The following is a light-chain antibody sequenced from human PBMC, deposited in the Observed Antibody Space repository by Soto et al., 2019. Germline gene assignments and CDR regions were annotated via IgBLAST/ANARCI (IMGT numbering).Light chain of an antibody. J-gene: IGKJ3*01. CDR3: QQDDGY. CDR1: QNINKW. V-gene: IGKV1-5*01. CDR2: DVS. Sequence: QMTQSPSTLSASVGDRVTITCRASQNINKWLAWYQQKPGTAPRLLIYDVSTLQSGVPSRFSGSGSGTELTLTITSLQPDDSAIYYCQQDDGYFGPGTKV.